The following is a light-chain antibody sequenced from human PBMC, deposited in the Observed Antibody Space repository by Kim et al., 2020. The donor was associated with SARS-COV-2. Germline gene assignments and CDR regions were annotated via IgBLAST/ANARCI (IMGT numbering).Light chain of an antibody. V-gene: IGLV4-69*01. CDR3: QTWGTATVV. J-gene: IGLJ2*01. CDR2: VNSAGSH. CDR1: SGHSNYA. Sequence: SVKFTCTLSSGHSNYAIAWHQQQPEKGPRFLMKVNSAGSHTKGDGIPDRFSGSSSGAERYLIISSLQSEDEADYYCQTWGTATVVFGGGTQLTVL.